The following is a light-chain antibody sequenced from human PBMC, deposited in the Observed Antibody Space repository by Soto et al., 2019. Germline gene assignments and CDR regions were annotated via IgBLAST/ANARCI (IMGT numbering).Light chain of an antibody. CDR1: SSNIGTNT. CDR2: NNN. CDR3: AAWDDSLNGHVV. V-gene: IGLV1-44*01. Sequence: QAVVTQPPSTSGTPGQRVSISCSGSSSNIGTNTVNWYQQLPRTPPKLLIYNNNQRPSGVPDRFSGSKSGTSASLAISGLQSEDEADYYCAAWDDSLNGHVVFGGGTKLTVL. J-gene: IGLJ2*01.